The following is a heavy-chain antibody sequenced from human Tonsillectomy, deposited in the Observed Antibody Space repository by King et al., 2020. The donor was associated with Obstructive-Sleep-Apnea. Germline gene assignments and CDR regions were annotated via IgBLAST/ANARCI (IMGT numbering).Heavy chain of an antibody. Sequence: VQLVESGAEVKKPGESLKISCKGSGYSFTSYWIGCVRQMPGKGLEWMGIIYPGDSDTRYSPSFQGQVTISADKSISTAYLQCRSLKASDTAMYYCARPPYSSTLGFDYWGQGTLVTVSS. CDR3: ARPPYSSTLGFDY. D-gene: IGHD6-13*01. CDR1: GYSFTSYW. J-gene: IGHJ4*02. V-gene: IGHV5-51*01. CDR2: IYPGDSDT.